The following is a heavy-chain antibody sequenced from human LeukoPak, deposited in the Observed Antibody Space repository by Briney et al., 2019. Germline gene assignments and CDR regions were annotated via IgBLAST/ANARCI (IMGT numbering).Heavy chain of an antibody. CDR3: LVTCYGAIY. D-gene: IGHD4/OR15-4a*01. CDR2: ISYDGSNK. Sequence: PGRSLGLSCAASGFTFCTYGMHWVRQAPGKGLEWVAVISYDGSNKYYADSVKGRFTVSRDNSKNTLYLQMDSLRADDTAMYYCLVTCYGAIYWGQGTLVTVSS. CDR1: GFTFCTYG. J-gene: IGHJ4*02. V-gene: IGHV3-30*03.